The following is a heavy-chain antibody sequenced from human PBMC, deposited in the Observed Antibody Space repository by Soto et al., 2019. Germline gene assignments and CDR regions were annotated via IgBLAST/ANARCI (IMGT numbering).Heavy chain of an antibody. D-gene: IGHD6-13*01. J-gene: IGHJ4*02. Sequence: VGSLRLSCAASGFTFSFYGMHWVRQAPGKGLEWVAVISNDGGDKYYADSVKGRFFISRDNSKNTLYLQMNSLRIEDTAVYNCAKDGDIAAAGYYFDYWGQGTLVTVSS. CDR3: AKDGDIAAAGYYFDY. CDR1: GFTFSFYG. V-gene: IGHV3-30*18. CDR2: ISNDGGDK.